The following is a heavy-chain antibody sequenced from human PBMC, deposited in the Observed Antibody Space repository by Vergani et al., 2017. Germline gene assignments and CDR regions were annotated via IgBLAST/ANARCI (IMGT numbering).Heavy chain of an antibody. CDR3: AKQYFYSGNYLFDY. J-gene: IGHJ4*02. CDR1: GFSFGDYA. V-gene: IGHV3-23*04. Sequence: EVQLVESGGGLVPPGRSLRLSCAASGFSFGDYAMTWVRQAPGKGLEWVTGISGSGVGVCYTDSVKGRFTISRDNSKNMLFLQMNNLRTEDTAIYYCAKQYFYSGNYLFDYWGQGTLVTVSS. CDR2: ISGSGVGV. D-gene: IGHD3-10*01.